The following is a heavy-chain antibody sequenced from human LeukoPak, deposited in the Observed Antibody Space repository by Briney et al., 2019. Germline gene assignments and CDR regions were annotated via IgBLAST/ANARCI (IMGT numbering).Heavy chain of an antibody. J-gene: IGHJ3*02. CDR3: ATKVRGGFDI. D-gene: IGHD2-15*01. Sequence: SETLSLTCTVSGGSINSYYCNWIRQSPGKGLEWIGYIYKSGSINYNPSLKGRVTISVDTSKNQFSLKLSSVTAADTAIYYCATKVRGGFDIWGQGTMVTVSS. CDR1: GGSINSYY. V-gene: IGHV4-59*01. CDR2: IYKSGSI.